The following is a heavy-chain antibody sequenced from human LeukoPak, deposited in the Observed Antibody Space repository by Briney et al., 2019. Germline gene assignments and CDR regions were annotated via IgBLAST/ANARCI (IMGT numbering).Heavy chain of an antibody. V-gene: IGHV3-7*01. CDR2: IKQDGSEK. CDR1: GFTFSSYW. J-gene: IGHJ4*02. D-gene: IGHD3-10*01. CDR3: ARGRTASGTGPCDY. Sequence: GGSLRLSCAASGFTFSSYWMSWVRQAPGKGLEWVANIKQDGSEKYYVDSVKGRFTISRDNAKNSLYLQMNSLRAEDTAVYYCARGRTASGTGPCDYWGQGTLVTVSS.